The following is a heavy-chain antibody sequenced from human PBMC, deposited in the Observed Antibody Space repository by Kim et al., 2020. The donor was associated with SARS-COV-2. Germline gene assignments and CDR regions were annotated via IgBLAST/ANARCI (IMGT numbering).Heavy chain of an antibody. CDR1: GFTFSSYW. CDR2: IKQDGSEK. V-gene: IGHV3-7*03. CDR3: ARVRDYDILTGPQYYFDF. J-gene: IGHJ4*02. Sequence: GGSLRLSCAASGFTFSSYWMSWVRQAPGKGLEWVVNIKQDGSEKYYVDSVKGRFTISRDNAKNSLYLQMNSLRAEDTAVYYCARVRDYDILTGPQYYFDFWGQGTLVTVSS. D-gene: IGHD3-9*01.